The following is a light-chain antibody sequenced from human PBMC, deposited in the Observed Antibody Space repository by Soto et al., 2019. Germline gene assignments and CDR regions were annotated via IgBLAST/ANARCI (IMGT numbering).Light chain of an antibody. CDR3: QHADSFPSIT. CDR1: QDISGW. Sequence: DIQMTQSPSSVSASVGDRVTFTCRASQDISGWLAWYQQKPGRAPKLLIYAASTLENGVPSRFSGSGSGTAFTLTISSLQPEDSATHFCQHADSFPSITFVQGTRLEIK. J-gene: IGKJ5*01. V-gene: IGKV1D-12*01. CDR2: AAS.